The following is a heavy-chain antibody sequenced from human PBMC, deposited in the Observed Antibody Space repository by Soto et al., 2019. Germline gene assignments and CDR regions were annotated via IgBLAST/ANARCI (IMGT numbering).Heavy chain of an antibody. V-gene: IGHV1-18*01. CDR3: ARDEGYTIPFGYFDP. J-gene: IGHJ5*02. D-gene: IGHD1-1*01. CDR2: ISAHNGNT. CDR1: GYTFTSYG. Sequence: ASVKVSCKASGYTFTSYGISWVRQAPGQGLEWMGWISAHNGNTNYAQKLQGRVTMTTDTSTSTAYMELRSLRSDDTAVYYCARDEGYTIPFGYFDPWGQGILVTVSS.